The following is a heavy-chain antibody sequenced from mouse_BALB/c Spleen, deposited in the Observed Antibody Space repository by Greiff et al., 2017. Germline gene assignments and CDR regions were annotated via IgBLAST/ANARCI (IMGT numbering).Heavy chain of an antibody. V-gene: IGHV5-6-5*01. J-gene: IGHJ4*01. Sequence: DVMLVESGGGLVKPGGSLKLSCAASGFTFSSYAMSWVRQTPEKRLEWVASISSGGSTYYPDSVKGRFTISRDNARNILYLQMSSLRSEDTAMYYCARGGRSTMDYWGQGTSVTVSS. CDR2: ISSGGST. CDR3: ARGGRSTMDY. CDR1: GFTFSSYA.